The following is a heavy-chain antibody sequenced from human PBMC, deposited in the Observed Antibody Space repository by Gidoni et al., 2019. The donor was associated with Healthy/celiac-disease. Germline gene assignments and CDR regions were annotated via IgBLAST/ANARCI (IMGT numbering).Heavy chain of an antibody. CDR3: ARRYEYIWGSYRGWHLDY. Sequence: VQLQQPGALLLKPSESLSLTGAVYGGSFSGYYWSWIRQPPGKGLEWIGEINHSGSTNYNPSLKSRVTISVDTSKNQFSLKLSSVNGADTAEYYCARRYEYIWGSYRGWHLDYWGQVTLVTVSS. CDR1: GGSFSGYY. CDR2: INHSGST. J-gene: IGHJ4*02. V-gene: IGHV4-34*01. D-gene: IGHD3-16*02.